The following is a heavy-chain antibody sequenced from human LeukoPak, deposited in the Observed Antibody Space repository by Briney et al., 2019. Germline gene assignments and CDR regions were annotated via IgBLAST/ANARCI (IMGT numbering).Heavy chain of an antibody. CDR2: ISYDGSNK. J-gene: IGHJ6*02. V-gene: IGHV3-30*19. Sequence: PGGSLRLSCAASGFTFSSYGMHWVRQAPGKGLEWVAVISYDGSNKYYADSVKGRFTISRDNSKNTLYLQMNSLRAEDTAVYYCARDRVASTPYYYGMDVWGQGTTVTVSS. CDR3: ARDRVASTPYYYGMDV. CDR1: GFTFSSYG. D-gene: IGHD6-19*01.